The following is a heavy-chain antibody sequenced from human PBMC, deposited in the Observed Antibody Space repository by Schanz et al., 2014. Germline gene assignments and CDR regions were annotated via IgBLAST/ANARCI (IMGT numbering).Heavy chain of an antibody. J-gene: IGHJ6*02. Sequence: QVQLVQSGAEVKKPGASVKVSCKASGYTFTGHYMHWVRQAPGQGLEWMGRINPNSGGTNYAQKFQGRVTRTWDPSPSTAYMELRRLRSDDTAIYYCARDGHSSNWRSYFFYGLDVWGQGTTVTVSS. CDR3: ARDGHSSNWRSYFFYGLDV. V-gene: IGHV1-2*06. CDR1: GYTFTGHY. D-gene: IGHD6-13*01. CDR2: INPNSGGT.